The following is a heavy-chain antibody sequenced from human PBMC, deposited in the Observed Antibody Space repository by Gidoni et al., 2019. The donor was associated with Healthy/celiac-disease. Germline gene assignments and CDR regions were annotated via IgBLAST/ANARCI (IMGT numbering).Heavy chain of an antibody. D-gene: IGHD1-1*01. CDR3: ARGPYNWSQNFDY. Sequence: EVQLVESGGGLVKPGGSLSLSCAASGFTFSSYSMNWVRQAPGKGLEWVSSISSSSSYIYYADSVKGRFTISRDNAKNSLYLQMNSLRAEDTAVYYCARGPYNWSQNFDYWGQGTLVTVSS. J-gene: IGHJ4*02. CDR2: ISSSSSYI. CDR1: GFTFSSYS. V-gene: IGHV3-21*01.